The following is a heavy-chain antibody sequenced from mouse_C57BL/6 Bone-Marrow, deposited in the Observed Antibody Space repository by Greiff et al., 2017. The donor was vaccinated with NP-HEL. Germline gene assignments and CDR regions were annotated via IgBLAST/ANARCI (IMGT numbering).Heavy chain of an antibody. Sequence: QVQLQQSGAELARPGASVKLSCKASGYTFTSYGISWVKQRTGQGLEWIGEIYPRSGNTYYNEKFKGKATLTADKSSSTAYMELRSLTSEDSAVYFCAREGFLVLRYPDYFDYWGQGTTLTVSS. CDR1: GYTFTSYG. CDR3: AREGFLVLRYPDYFDY. V-gene: IGHV1-81*01. J-gene: IGHJ2*01. D-gene: IGHD1-1*01. CDR2: IYPRSGNT.